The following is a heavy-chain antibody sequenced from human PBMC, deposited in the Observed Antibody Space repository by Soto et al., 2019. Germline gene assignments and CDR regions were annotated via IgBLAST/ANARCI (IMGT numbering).Heavy chain of an antibody. CDR3: GGNTGGGKGLDY. J-gene: IGHJ4*02. Sequence: QVQLVQSGAEVKKPGSSVKVSCKASGGTFSSYAISWVRQAPGQGLEWMGGIIPIFGTANYAQKFQGRVTITADEATSTGYLGLSRLRSGDQAGYYCGGNTGGGKGLDYWGQGTLVTVSS. CDR2: IIPIFGTA. V-gene: IGHV1-69*01. CDR1: GGTFSSYA. D-gene: IGHD2-15*01.